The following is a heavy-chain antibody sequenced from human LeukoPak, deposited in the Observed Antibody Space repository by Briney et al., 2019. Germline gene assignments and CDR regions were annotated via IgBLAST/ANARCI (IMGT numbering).Heavy chain of an antibody. J-gene: IGHJ4*02. D-gene: IGHD6-6*01. V-gene: IGHV3-11*01. CDR2: ITHTGSPI. Sequence: GGSLRLSCAASGFTFSDHYMSWIRQVPGKGLEWVSRITHTGSPIYYADSVKGRFTISRDNAKNSLYLQMNSLRAEDTAVYYCARDPDTSSKVDYWGQGTLVTVSS. CDR1: GFTFSDHY. CDR3: ARDPDTSSKVDY.